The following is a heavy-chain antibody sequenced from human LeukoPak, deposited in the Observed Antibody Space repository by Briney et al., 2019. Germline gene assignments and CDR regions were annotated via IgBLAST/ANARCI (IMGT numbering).Heavy chain of an antibody. D-gene: IGHD6-19*01. V-gene: IGHV1-3*01. CDR1: GYTFTSYA. CDR2: INAGNGNT. Sequence: ASVKVSCKASGYTFTSYAMHWVRQAPGQRLEWMGWINAGNGNTKYSQKFQGRVTITADKSTSTAYMELSSLRSEDTAVYYCARGAGQWLHKKPYYYYYGMDVWGQGTTVTVSS. CDR3: ARGAGQWLHKKPYYYYYGMDV. J-gene: IGHJ6*02.